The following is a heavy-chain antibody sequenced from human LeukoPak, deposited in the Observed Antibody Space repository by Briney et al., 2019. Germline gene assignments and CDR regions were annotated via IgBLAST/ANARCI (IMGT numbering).Heavy chain of an antibody. CDR2: IIPIFGTA. CDR3: AATRGRYDSSGYLTDAFDI. V-gene: IGHV1-69*05. J-gene: IGHJ3*02. D-gene: IGHD3-22*01. CDR1: GGTFSSYA. Sequence: SSVKVSCKASGGTFSSYAISWVQQAPGQGLEWMGGIIPIFGTANYAQKFQGRVTITTDESTSTAYMELSSLRSEDTAVYYCAATRGRYDSSGYLTDAFDIWGQGTMVTVSS.